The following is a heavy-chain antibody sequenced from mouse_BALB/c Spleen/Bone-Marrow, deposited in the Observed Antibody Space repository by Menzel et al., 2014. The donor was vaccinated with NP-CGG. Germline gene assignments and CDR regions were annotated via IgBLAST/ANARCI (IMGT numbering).Heavy chain of an antibody. Sequence: EVKLVESGGGLVKPGGSLKLSCAASGFTFSDYYMYWVRQTREKRLEWVATISDGGSYTYYPDSVKGRFTISRDNAKNNLYLQMSSLKSEDTAMYYCARFYYYGSSYFDVWGAGTTVTVSS. V-gene: IGHV5-4*02. CDR1: GFTFSDYY. CDR3: ARFYYYGSSYFDV. D-gene: IGHD1-1*01. CDR2: ISDGGSYT. J-gene: IGHJ1*01.